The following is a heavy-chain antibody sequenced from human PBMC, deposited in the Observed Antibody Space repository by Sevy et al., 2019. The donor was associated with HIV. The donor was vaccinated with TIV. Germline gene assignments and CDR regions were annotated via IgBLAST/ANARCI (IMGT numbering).Heavy chain of an antibody. J-gene: IGHJ4*02. CDR3: ARGPPDGSYDYFDS. CDR1: GFTFSSYN. D-gene: IGHD3-10*01. V-gene: IGHV3-21*06. Sequence: GGSLRLACAASGFTFSSYNMNWVRRAPGKGLEWVSSISGLSNYIDYADSMKGRFTISRDNPKNTLNLQMNSLRGDDTAVYFCARGPPDGSYDYFDSWGQGILVTVSS. CDR2: ISGLSNYI.